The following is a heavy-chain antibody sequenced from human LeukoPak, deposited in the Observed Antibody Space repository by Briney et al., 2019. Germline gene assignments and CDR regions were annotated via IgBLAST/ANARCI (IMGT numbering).Heavy chain of an antibody. J-gene: IGHJ5*02. CDR1: GFTFSSYA. CDR3: ASAGGSSMALRFRWFDP. D-gene: IGHD6-6*01. CDR2: IGGSGGST. Sequence: GGSLRLSCAASGFTFSSYAMSWVRQAPGKGLEWVSGIGGSGGSTYYADSVKGRFTISRDNSKNTLYLQMNSLRAEDTAVYYCASAGGSSMALRFRWFDPWGQGTLVTVSS. V-gene: IGHV3-23*01.